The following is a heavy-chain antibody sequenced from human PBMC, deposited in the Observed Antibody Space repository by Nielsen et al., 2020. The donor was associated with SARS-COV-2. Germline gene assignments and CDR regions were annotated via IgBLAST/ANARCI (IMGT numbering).Heavy chain of an antibody. CDR3: ARSAIAAHVQALDI. CDR2: IYPGDSET. D-gene: IGHD6-6*01. V-gene: IGHV5-51*06. CDR1: GYSFTTYW. Sequence: GESLKISCKASGYSFTTYWIGWVRQVPGKGLEWMGSIYPGDSETRYNPPFQGQVTIAADKSTSTAYLQWSSLEASDIAMYYCARSAIAAHVQALDIWGQGTMVSVSS. J-gene: IGHJ3*02.